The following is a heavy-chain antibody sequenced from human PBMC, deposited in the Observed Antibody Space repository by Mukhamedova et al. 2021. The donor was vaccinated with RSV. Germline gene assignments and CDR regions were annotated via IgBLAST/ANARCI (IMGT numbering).Heavy chain of an antibody. J-gene: IGHJ4*02. CDR3: ASGVGN. V-gene: IGHV4-34*01. CDR2: NHIGST. Sequence: NHIGSTNYNPSLKSRVTISVDTSKNQFSLKLSSVTAADTAVYYFASGVGNWGQGTLVTVSS. D-gene: IGHD2-15*01.